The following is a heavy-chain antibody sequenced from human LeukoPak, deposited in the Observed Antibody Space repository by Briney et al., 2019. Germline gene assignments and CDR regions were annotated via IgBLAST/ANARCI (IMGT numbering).Heavy chain of an antibody. D-gene: IGHD2-15*01. V-gene: IGHV3-30*18. J-gene: IGHJ4*02. CDR3: AKSDLGHRSRQVGHFDY. CDR1: GFTFSTYG. Sequence: PGGSLRLSCAASGFTFSTYGMHWVRQAPGKGLEWVAVISYDGSNKYYADSVKGRFTISRDNSKNTPYLQMNSLRAEDTAVYYCAKSDLGHRSRQVGHFDYWGQGTLVTASS. CDR2: ISYDGSNK.